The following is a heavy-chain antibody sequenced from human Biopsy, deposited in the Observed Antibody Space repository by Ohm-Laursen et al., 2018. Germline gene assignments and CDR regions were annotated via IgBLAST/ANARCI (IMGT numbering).Heavy chain of an antibody. V-gene: IGHV1-46*01. Sequence: PSVSLSCKASGSSFTSYYMHWVRQAPGQGLEWMGMINPSGSTTSYPQIFQGRVTMTRDTSKSTVYMELSSLRSADTAVYFCARNTGWYGDLYYFDYWGQGTLVTVSS. CDR2: INPSGSTT. J-gene: IGHJ4*02. D-gene: IGHD6-19*01. CDR3: ARNTGWYGDLYYFDY. CDR1: GSSFTSYY.